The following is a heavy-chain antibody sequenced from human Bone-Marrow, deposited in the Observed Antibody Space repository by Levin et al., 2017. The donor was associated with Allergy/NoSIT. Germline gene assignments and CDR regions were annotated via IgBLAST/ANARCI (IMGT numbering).Heavy chain of an antibody. CDR3: TRALTTPRGS. V-gene: IGHV3-49*04. CDR2: IRSKGYGGTT. Sequence: SCTGSADNFGDYVLSWVRRAPGKGLEWVGFIRSKGYGGTTEYAASVKGRFTISRDDSKRIAYLQMNSLKSDDTAVYYCTRALTTPRGSWGQGTLVTVSS. J-gene: IGHJ5*02. D-gene: IGHD4-11*01. CDR1: ADNFGDYV.